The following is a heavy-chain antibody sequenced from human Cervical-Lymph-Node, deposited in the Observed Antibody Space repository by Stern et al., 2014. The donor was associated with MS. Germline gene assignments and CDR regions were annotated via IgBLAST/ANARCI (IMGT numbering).Heavy chain of an antibody. Sequence: EVQLVESGGGLVQPGGSLRLSCAASGFTFSSYAMSWVRQAPGKGLERVSAINGGGDSTYYADSVKGRVTISRDNSKNTLYVQMNSLRTEDTAVYYCARGPILTGYDYWGQGTLVTVSS. J-gene: IGHJ4*02. V-gene: IGHV3-23*04. CDR1: GFTFSSYA. CDR2: INGGGDST. CDR3: ARGPILTGYDY. D-gene: IGHD3-9*01.